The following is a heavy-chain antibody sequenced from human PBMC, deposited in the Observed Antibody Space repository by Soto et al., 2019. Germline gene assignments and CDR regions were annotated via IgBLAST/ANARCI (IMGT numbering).Heavy chain of an antibody. D-gene: IGHD4-17*01. Sequence: EVQLVESGGGLVQPGGSLRLSCAASGFTFSSYSMNWVRQAPGKGLEWVSYISSSSSTIYYADSVKGRFTISRDNSKNSLYLQMNSLRAEDTAVYYCARDIDYGDAFDIWGQGTMVTVSS. CDR1: GFTFSSYS. CDR3: ARDIDYGDAFDI. J-gene: IGHJ3*02. V-gene: IGHV3-48*01. CDR2: ISSSSSTI.